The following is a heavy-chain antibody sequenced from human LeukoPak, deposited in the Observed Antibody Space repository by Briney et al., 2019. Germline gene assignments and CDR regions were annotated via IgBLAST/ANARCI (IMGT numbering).Heavy chain of an antibody. CDR1: GFTFTTYA. V-gene: IGHV3-66*02. CDR3: AGGIVVVPAAMGDQFDY. CDR2: IYSGGST. J-gene: IGHJ4*02. D-gene: IGHD2-2*01. Sequence: PGGSLRLSCAASGFTFTTYAMSWVRQAPGKGLEWVSVIYSGGSTYYADSVKGRFTISRDNSKNTLYLQMNSLGAEDTAVYYCAGGIVVVPAAMGDQFDYWGQGTLVTVSS.